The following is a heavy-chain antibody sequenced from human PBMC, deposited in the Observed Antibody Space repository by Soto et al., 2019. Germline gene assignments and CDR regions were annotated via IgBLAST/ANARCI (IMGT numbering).Heavy chain of an antibody. CDR3: RREVVPAIAIECSVLDT. Sequence: EAQLVQSGGDLVQPGGSLRLSCEASGFTLSSHWRHWVRRAPGKGLMWVSRINRDGSTTDYADSVKGRFTISGDNVRNSLYLQMNCIRAEDTAAFYCRREVVPAIAIECSVLDTWAQGKRLTGSS. CDR2: INRDGSTT. CDR1: GFTLSSHW. D-gene: IGHD2-21*01. V-gene: IGHV3-74*01. J-gene: IGHJ3*01.